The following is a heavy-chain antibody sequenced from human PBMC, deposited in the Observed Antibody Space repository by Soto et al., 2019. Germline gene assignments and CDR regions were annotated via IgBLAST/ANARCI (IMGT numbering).Heavy chain of an antibody. CDR1: GYTFTTYG. Sequence: ASVKVSCKAFGYTFTTYGLSWVRHAPGQGLEWMGWVSPYNGNTYYAPRLQGRVTMTTDTSTTTAYLSLRRLRSDDTAIYYCVRGGILEANRPYYYYGLDVWGQGTPVTVSS. V-gene: IGHV1-18*01. CDR3: VRGGILEANRPYYYYGLDV. CDR2: VSPYNGNT. J-gene: IGHJ6*02. D-gene: IGHD1-1*01.